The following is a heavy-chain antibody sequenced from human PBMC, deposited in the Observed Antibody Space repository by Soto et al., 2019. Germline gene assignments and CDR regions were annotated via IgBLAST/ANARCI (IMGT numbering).Heavy chain of an antibody. Sequence: GGSLRLSCAASAFTLSAYGVHWVRQPNGKGLEWVSALGAADDPYYLGSVKGRFTISRENAKNSLYLQMDNLRAGDTAVYYCARAYSGRLPRRADYYYAMDVWGQGTMVTVSS. CDR2: LGAADDP. CDR1: AFTLSAYG. V-gene: IGHV3-13*05. CDR3: ARAYSGRLPRRADYYYAMDV. J-gene: IGHJ6*02. D-gene: IGHD2-15*01.